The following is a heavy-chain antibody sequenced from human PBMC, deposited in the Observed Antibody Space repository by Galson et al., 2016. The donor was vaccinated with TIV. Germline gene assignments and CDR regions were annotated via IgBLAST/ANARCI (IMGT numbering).Heavy chain of an antibody. CDR3: ARASRSGWYFIY. Sequence: SLRLSCAASGFTFSNYWMHWVRQAPGKGLVWVSRIKSDGSSANYADSVKGRFIISRDNAKNTLYLQMNSLRGEDTAVYYCARASRSGWYFIYWGQGTLVTVSS. D-gene: IGHD6-19*01. CDR1: GFTFSNYW. V-gene: IGHV3-74*01. CDR2: IKSDGSSA. J-gene: IGHJ4*02.